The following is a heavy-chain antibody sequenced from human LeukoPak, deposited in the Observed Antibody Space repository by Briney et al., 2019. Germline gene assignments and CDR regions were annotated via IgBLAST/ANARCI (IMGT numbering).Heavy chain of an antibody. J-gene: IGHJ6*03. CDR1: GGTSSSYA. V-gene: IGHV1-69*05. Sequence: ASVTVSCKASGGTSSSYAISWVRQAPGQGLEWMGGIIPIFGTANYAQKFQGRVTITTDESTSTAYMELSSLRSEDTAVYYCARVPYDFWSGYYPERPADYYYYYYMDVWGKGTTVTVSS. CDR2: IIPIFGTA. D-gene: IGHD3-3*01. CDR3: ARVPYDFWSGYYPERPADYYYYYYMDV.